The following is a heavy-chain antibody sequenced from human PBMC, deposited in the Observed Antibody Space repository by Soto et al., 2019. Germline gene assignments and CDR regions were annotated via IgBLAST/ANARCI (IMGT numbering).Heavy chain of an antibody. D-gene: IGHD3-22*01. V-gene: IGHV4-4*07. Sequence: SDTLSLTFSVSGGSISGYYWSWIRQPAGKGLEWILRVYTSGNANYNRSLKSPVAMSVDTSKNEFSLKLSLLAAADTAVYYCARSPTGWLSFYXWGRGTLVTVSX. J-gene: IGHJ4*02. CDR3: ARSPTGWLSFYX. CDR1: GGSISGYY. CDR2: VYTSGNA.